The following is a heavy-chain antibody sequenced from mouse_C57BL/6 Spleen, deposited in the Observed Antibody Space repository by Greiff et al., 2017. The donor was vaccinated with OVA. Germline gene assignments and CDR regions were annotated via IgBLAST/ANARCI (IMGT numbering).Heavy chain of an antibody. CDR2: ISYDGSN. J-gene: IGHJ2*01. D-gene: IGHD2-3*01. Sequence: EVKLVESGPGLVKPSQSLSLTCSVTGYSITSGYYWNWIRQFPGNKLEWMGYISYDGSNNYNPSLKNRISITRDTSKNQFFLKLNSVTTEDTATYYCAREIYDDLFRYFDYWGQGTTLTVSS. CDR1: GYSITSGYY. CDR3: AREIYDDLFRYFDY. V-gene: IGHV3-6*01.